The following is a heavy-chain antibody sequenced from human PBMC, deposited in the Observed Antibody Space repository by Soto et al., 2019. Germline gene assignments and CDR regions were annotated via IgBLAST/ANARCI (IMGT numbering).Heavy chain of an antibody. V-gene: IGHV4-31*03. D-gene: IGHD1-1*01. CDR2: IYYTGHP. Sequence: QVQLQESGPGLVKPSQTLSLTCSVSGVSINSGGYYWSWIRHHPGKGLEWIGYIYYTGHPFYNPSLKSRVAMSLDTSKNQFSLKLSSVTAADTAVYYCARGSQLERDALDIWGQGTMVTVSS. J-gene: IGHJ3*02. CDR3: ARGSQLERDALDI. CDR1: GVSINSGGYY.